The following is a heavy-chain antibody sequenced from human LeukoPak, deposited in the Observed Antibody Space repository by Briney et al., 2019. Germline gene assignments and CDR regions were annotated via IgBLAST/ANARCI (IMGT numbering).Heavy chain of an antibody. CDR3: AKVGYSSSPDY. Sequence: GGSLILFCAASGFTFSGYGMHWVRQAPGKGLEWVAVIWYDGSNKYYADSVKGRFTISRDNSKNTLYLQMNSLRAEDTAVYYCAKVGYSSSPDYWGQGTLVTVSS. D-gene: IGHD6-19*01. V-gene: IGHV3-33*06. J-gene: IGHJ4*02. CDR1: GFTFSGYG. CDR2: IWYDGSNK.